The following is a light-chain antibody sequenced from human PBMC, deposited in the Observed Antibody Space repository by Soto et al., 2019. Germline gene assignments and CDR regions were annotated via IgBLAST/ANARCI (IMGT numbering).Light chain of an antibody. Sequence: QIPQSPSARSASVCARVSITCRASQTINSVLNWYRQKPGQAPRLLIYAASTRATGVPARLSGSGSGTEFTLTIRSLQSEDFASYHCQQYYSCRPTVGQGTKVDI. CDR1: QTINSV. J-gene: IGKJ1*01. CDR3: QQYYSCRPT. CDR2: AAS. V-gene: IGKV1-39*01.